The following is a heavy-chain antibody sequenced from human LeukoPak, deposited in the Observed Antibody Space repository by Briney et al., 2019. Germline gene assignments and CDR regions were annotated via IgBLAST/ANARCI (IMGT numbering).Heavy chain of an antibody. Sequence: PGGSLRLSCAASGFTFSSYWMSWVRQAPGKGLEWVANIKQDGSEKLYVDSVKGRFTISRDNAKNSLYLQMNSLRAEDTAVYYCARDPVHSSGWFAVSYYYMDVWGKGTTVTVSS. CDR1: GFTFSSYW. CDR2: IKQDGSEK. CDR3: ARDPVHSSGWFAVSYYYMDV. V-gene: IGHV3-7*01. J-gene: IGHJ6*03. D-gene: IGHD6-19*01.